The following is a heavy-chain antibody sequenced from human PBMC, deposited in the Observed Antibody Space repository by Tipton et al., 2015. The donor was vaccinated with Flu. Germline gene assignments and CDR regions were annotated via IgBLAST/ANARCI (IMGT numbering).Heavy chain of an antibody. V-gene: IGHV1-18*04. CDR2: ISAYNGNT. CDR3: ARQIGGGDCY. J-gene: IGHJ4*02. D-gene: IGHD2-21*01. CDR1: GYTFTNYG. Sequence: QVQLVQSGAEVKEPGSSVRVSCEASGYTFTNYGISWVRQAPGQGLEWMGWISAYNGNTNFAQKFQDRVTMTTDTSTSTAYMELRSLRSDDTAVYYCARQIGGGDCYWGQGTLVTVS.